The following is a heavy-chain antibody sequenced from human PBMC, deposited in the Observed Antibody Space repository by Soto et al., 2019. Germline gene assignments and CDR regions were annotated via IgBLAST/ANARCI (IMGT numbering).Heavy chain of an antibody. D-gene: IGHD2-15*01. J-gene: IGHJ6*02. CDR3: ARDYSRYCSGGSCYSVYYYGMDV. CDR1: GGSVSSGSYY. Sequence: SETLSLTCTVSGGSVSSGSYYWSWIRQPPGKGLEWIGYIYYSGSTNYNPSLKSRVTISVDTSKNQFSLKLSSVTAADTAVYYRARDYSRYCSGGSCYSVYYYGMDVWGQGTTVTVSS. CDR2: IYYSGST. V-gene: IGHV4-61*01.